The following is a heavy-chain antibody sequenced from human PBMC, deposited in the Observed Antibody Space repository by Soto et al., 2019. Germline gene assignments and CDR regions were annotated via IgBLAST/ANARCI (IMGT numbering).Heavy chain of an antibody. Sequence: ASETLSLTCTASGDSISSSRYYWGWIRQPPGKGLEWIGSIYYSGNAYYNPSLKSRVTISADTSKNQFSLKLSSVTAADTAVYYCARHSVVVAATSLHYFDYWGQGTLVTVSS. CDR1: GDSISSSRYY. J-gene: IGHJ4*02. D-gene: IGHD2-15*01. CDR2: IYYSGNA. V-gene: IGHV4-39*01. CDR3: ARHSVVVAATSLHYFDY.